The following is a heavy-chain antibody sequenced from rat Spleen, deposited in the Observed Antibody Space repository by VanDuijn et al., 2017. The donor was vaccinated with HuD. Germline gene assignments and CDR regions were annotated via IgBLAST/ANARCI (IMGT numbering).Heavy chain of an antibody. CDR3: ARSRYNNYVMDA. D-gene: IGHD1-10*01. CDR1: GYSITSNY. CDR2: ISYSGST. J-gene: IGHJ4*01. Sequence: EVQLQESGPGLVKPSQSLSLTCSVTGYSITSNYWVWIRKFPGNKMEWIGHISYSGSTRYNPSLKSRISITRDTSKNQFFLHVNSVSTEDTATYYCARSRYNNYVMDAWGQGASVTVSA. V-gene: IGHV3-1*01.